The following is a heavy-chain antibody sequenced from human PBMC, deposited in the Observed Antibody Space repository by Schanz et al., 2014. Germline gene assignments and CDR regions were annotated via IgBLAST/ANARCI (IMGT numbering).Heavy chain of an antibody. V-gene: IGHV3-23*01. CDR1: GFTFSNYA. J-gene: IGHJ5*02. Sequence: EMQLLESGGGLVQPGGSLRLSCAGSGFTFSNYAMTWVRQAPGKGLEWVSAISGSGGSTDYADSVKGRFTISRDNAKNTLYLQMNSLRAEDTAVYYCARPALWFGDNCFDPWGQGTPITVSS. CDR2: ISGSGGST. D-gene: IGHD3-10*01. CDR3: ARPALWFGDNCFDP.